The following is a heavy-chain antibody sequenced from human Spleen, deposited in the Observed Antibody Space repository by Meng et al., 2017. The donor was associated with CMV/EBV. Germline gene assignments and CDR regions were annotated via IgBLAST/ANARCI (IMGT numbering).Heavy chain of an antibody. Sequence: SETLSLTCTVSGGSISSYYWSWIRQPPGKGLEWIGYIYYSGSTNYNPSLKSRVTISVDTSKNQFSLRLSSVTAADTALYYCARGVGAFDVWGQGTRVTVSS. CDR1: GGSISSYY. CDR3: ARGVGAFDV. CDR2: IYYSGST. J-gene: IGHJ3*01. V-gene: IGHV4-59*12.